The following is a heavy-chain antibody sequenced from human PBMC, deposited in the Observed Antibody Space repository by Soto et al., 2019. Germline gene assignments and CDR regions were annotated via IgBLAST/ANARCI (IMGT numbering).Heavy chain of an antibody. CDR1: GFTFSSYE. V-gene: IGHV3-48*03. CDR3: AREGSYCSGGSCSAFQH. J-gene: IGHJ1*01. Sequence: GGSLRLSCAAAGFTFSSYEMNWVRQAPGKGLEWVSYISSSGSTIYYADSVKGRFTISRDNAKNSLYLQMNSLRAEDTAVYYCAREGSYCSGGSCSAFQHWGQGTLVTVSS. D-gene: IGHD2-15*01. CDR2: ISSSGSTI.